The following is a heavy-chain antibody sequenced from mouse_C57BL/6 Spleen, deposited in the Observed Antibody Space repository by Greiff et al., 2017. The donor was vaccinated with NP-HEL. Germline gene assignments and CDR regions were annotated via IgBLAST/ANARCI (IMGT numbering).Heavy chain of an antibody. CDR3: EGKGGRNFDY. J-gene: IGHJ2*01. CDR1: GYTFTDYN. V-gene: IGHV1-18*01. CDR2: INPNNGGT. D-gene: IGHD1-1*02. Sequence: VQLQQSGPELVKPGASVKIPCKASGYTFTDYNMDWVKQSHGKSLEWIGDINPNNGGTIYNQKFKGKATLTVDKSSSTAYMELRSLTSEDTAVYYCEGKGGRNFDYWGQGTTLTVSS.